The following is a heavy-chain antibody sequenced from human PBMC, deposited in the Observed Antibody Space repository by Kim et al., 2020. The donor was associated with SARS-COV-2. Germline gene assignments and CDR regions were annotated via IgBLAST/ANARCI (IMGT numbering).Heavy chain of an antibody. J-gene: IGHJ4*02. D-gene: IGHD1-7*01. V-gene: IGHV2-5*01. CDR3: AHRLGGITGTNFWN. Sequence: YSPSLKSRLTITKDTSKNQVVLTMTNMDPVDTATYYCAHRLGGITGTNFWNWGQGTLVTVSS.